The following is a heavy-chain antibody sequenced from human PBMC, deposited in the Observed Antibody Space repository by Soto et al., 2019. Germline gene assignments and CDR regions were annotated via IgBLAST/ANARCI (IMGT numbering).Heavy chain of an antibody. CDR3: ARDLYKGGGQLVNYYYYGMAV. CDR2: ISYDGSNK. CDR1: GFTFSSYA. D-gene: IGHD6-6*01. Sequence: QVQLVESGGGVVQPGRSLRLSCAASGFTFSSYAMHWVRQAPGKGLEWVAVISYDGSNKDYADSVKGRFTISRDNSKNTLYLQMNSLRAEDTAVYYCARDLYKGGGQLVNYYYYGMAVGGQGTTVTVSS. J-gene: IGHJ6*02. V-gene: IGHV3-30-3*01.